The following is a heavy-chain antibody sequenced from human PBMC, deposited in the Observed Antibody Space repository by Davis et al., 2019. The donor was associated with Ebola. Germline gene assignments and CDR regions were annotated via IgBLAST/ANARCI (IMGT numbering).Heavy chain of an antibody. D-gene: IGHD5-24*01. Sequence: GGSLRLSCAVSGFTVSNFYMSWVRQTPGKGLEWVSVFYVGGATYYAGSVRGRFTISRDESKNPLNLQMTTLRADDTAVYFCARGDGYNFWDLWGQGTLVTVSS. V-gene: IGHV3-53*01. CDR2: FYVGGAT. J-gene: IGHJ4*02. CDR3: ARGDGYNFWDL. CDR1: GFTVSNFY.